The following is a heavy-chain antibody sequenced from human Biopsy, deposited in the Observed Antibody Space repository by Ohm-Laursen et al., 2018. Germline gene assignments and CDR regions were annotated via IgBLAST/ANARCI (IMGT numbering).Heavy chain of an antibody. CDR2: INPSGGDT. V-gene: IGHV1-46*01. Sequence: GASVKVSCKASGGTLITYAISWVRQAPGQGLEWMGIINPSGGDTTYAQNFQGRLIMTRDTSTSTVYMELSSLTSEDTAVYSCARTDDFNFDFDYWGQGTLVTVSS. J-gene: IGHJ4*02. D-gene: IGHD5-24*01. CDR1: GGTLITYA. CDR3: ARTDDFNFDFDY.